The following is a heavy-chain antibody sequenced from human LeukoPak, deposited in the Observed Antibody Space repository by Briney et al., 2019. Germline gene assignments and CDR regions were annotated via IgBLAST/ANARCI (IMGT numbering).Heavy chain of an antibody. CDR1: GLSVSNDW. CDR3: TLIQGWGSGSYYRDF. D-gene: IGHD3-10*01. CDR2: VKSKSAGETT. V-gene: IGHV3-15*01. Sequence: GGSLRLSCAASGLSVSNDWMSWVRHAPGKGPEWVARVKSKSAGETTDYAAPVKGRFTISRDDSKNTLYLQMNSLKTEDTAVYYCTLIQGWGSGSYYRDFWGQGTLVTVSS. J-gene: IGHJ4*02.